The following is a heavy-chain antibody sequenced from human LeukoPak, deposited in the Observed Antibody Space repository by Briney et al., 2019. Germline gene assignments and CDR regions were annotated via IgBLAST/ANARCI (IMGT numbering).Heavy chain of an antibody. J-gene: IGHJ4*02. CDR3: ARGSPVGDY. Sequence: PSETLSLTCTASDGSISSYNWSWIRQPPGKGLEWIGYIYYSGSTNYNPSLKSRVTISVDTSKNNFSLQLSSVTAADTAVYYCARGSPVGDYWGQGTLVTVSS. CDR2: IYYSGST. V-gene: IGHV4-59*01. D-gene: IGHD3-10*01. CDR1: DGSISSYN.